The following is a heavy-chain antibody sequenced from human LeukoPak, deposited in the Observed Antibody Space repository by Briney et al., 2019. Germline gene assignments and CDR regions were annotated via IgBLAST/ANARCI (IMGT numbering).Heavy chain of an antibody. Sequence: ASVKVSCKASGGTFSSYAISWVRQAPGQGLEWMGGIIPTFGSANYAQKFQGRVTITADKSTSTAYMELSSLRSEDTAVYYCARVAEEGTTGTTPGDWFDPWGQGTLVTVSS. CDR1: GGTFSSYA. V-gene: IGHV1-69*06. J-gene: IGHJ5*02. CDR3: ARVAEEGTTGTTPGDWFDP. CDR2: IIPTFGSA. D-gene: IGHD1-1*01.